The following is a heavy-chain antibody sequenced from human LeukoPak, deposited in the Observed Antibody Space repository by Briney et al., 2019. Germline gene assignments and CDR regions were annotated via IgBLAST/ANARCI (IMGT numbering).Heavy chain of an antibody. V-gene: IGHV3-21*01. CDR3: ARDFLNAIDI. Sequence: GGSLRLSCAASGFTFSSSTMTWVRQSPGKGLEWVSSISSSSTYIYYADSVKGRFIISRDNAKNSLYLQMNSLRAEDAAVFYCARDFLNAIDIWGQGTMVTVSS. J-gene: IGHJ3*02. CDR1: GFTFSSST. CDR2: ISSSSTYI. D-gene: IGHD2/OR15-2a*01.